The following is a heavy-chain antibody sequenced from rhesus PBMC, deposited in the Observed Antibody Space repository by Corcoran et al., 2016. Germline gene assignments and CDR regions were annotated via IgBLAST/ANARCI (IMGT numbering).Heavy chain of an antibody. CDR2: IYGSGRGT. Sequence: QVQLQESGPGLVKPSETLSLTCAVSGGSISGDYYWSWIRHPPGKGLEWIGNIYGSGRGTNYNPSLKNRVTISIDTSKNQFSLKLSSVTAADTAVYYCVRDLTVPPEYWGQGVLVIVSS. J-gene: IGHJ4*01. V-gene: IGHV4-106*01. CDR1: GGSISGDYY. D-gene: IGHD2-15*01. CDR3: VRDLTVPPEY.